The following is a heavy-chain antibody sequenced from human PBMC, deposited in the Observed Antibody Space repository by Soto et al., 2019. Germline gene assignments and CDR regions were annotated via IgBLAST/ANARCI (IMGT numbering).Heavy chain of an antibody. V-gene: IGHV1-18*04. CDR1: GYTFTSYS. D-gene: IGHD2-15*01. J-gene: IGHJ4*02. Sequence: QVQLVQSGAEVKKPGASVKVSCKASGYTFTSYSFSWVRQAPGQGLEWIGWISANNGKTVYAQKFQDRVTMTTDTSSSTAHLELRSLKTDDTAVYYCARETGVVVIVKGEFEFWGQGTLVTVSS. CDR3: ARETGVVVIVKGEFEF. CDR2: ISANNGKT.